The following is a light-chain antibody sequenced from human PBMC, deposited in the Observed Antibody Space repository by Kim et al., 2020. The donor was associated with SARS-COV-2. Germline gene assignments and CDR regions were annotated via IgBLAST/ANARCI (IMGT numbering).Light chain of an antibody. J-gene: IGLJ2*01. CDR2: RNN. CDR1: SNIVGNQG. CDR3: SALDSSLSALVV. V-gene: IGLV10-54*02. Sequence: QAGLTQPPSVSKGLRQTATLTCTGNSNIVGNQGAAWLQQHQGHPPKLLSYRNNNRPSGISERFSASRSGNTASLTITGLQPEDEADYYCSALDSSLSALVVFGGGTQLTVL.